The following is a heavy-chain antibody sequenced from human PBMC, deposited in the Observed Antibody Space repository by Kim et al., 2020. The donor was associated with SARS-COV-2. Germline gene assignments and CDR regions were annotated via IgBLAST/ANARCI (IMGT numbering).Heavy chain of an antibody. V-gene: IGHV1-8*01. CDR2: MNPNSGNT. J-gene: IGHJ6*02. D-gene: IGHD2-15*01. Sequence: ASVKVSCKASGYTFTSYDINWVRQATGQGLEWMGWMNPNSGNTGYAQKFQGRVTMTRNTSISTAYMELSSLRSEDTAVYYCAREAMTGYCSGGSCLPYYGMDLWGQGTTVTVSS. CDR3: AREAMTGYCSGGSCLPYYGMDL. CDR1: GYTFTSYD.